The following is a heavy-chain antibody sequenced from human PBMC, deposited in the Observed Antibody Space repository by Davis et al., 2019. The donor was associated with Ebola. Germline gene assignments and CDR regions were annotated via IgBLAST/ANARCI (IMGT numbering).Heavy chain of an antibody. CDR3: ARDSPDYHDSSGYYWYFDL. V-gene: IGHV4-59*11. Sequence: SETLSLTCSVSGGSISSHYWSWIRQPPGKGLEWIGQMYYSGSTNYNPSLKSRVTVSLDTSKNQFSLKLSSVTAADTAVYYCARDSPDYHDSSGYYWYFDLWGRGTLVTVSS. CDR1: GGSISSHY. D-gene: IGHD3-22*01. J-gene: IGHJ2*01. CDR2: MYYSGST.